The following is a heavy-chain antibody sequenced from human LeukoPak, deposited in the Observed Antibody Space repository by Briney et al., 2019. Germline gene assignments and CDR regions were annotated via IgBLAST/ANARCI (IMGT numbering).Heavy chain of an antibody. D-gene: IGHD6-13*01. Sequence: SVKVSCKASGGTFSSYAISWVRQAPGQGLEWMGGIIPIFGTANYAQKFQGRVTITTDESTSTAYMELSSLRSEDTAVYYCARDKAAAGTNWSDPWGQGTLVTVSS. CDR3: ARDKAAAGTNWSDP. J-gene: IGHJ5*02. CDR2: IIPIFGTA. V-gene: IGHV1-69*05. CDR1: GGTFSSYA.